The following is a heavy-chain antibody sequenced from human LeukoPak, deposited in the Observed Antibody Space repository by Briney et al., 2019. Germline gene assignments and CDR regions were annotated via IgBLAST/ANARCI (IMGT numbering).Heavy chain of an antibody. D-gene: IGHD4-23*01. Sequence: GSLRLSCAASGFTFSSNEMNWVRQAPGKGLEWVGDTYYNGSTNYNPSLKSRFTISIDTSKNQFSLKLSSVTAADTAVYYCASGYGGHNLLYWGQGTLVTVSS. J-gene: IGHJ4*02. CDR3: ASGYGGHNLLY. CDR2: TYYNGST. V-gene: IGHV4-59*12. CDR1: GFTFSSNE.